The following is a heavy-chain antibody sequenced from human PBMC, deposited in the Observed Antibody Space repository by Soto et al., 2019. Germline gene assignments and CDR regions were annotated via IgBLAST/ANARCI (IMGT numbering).Heavy chain of an antibody. Sequence: GSLRLSCAASGFYFSRYSMDWVRQAPGKGLEWVSAISGSGGSTYYADSVKGRFTISRDNSKNTLYLQMNSLRAEDTAVYYCAKAHAGYSSGWYLPWFDPWGQGTLVTVSS. CDR3: AKAHAGYSSGWYLPWFDP. V-gene: IGHV3-23*01. J-gene: IGHJ5*02. CDR1: GFYFSRYS. CDR2: ISGSGGST. D-gene: IGHD6-19*01.